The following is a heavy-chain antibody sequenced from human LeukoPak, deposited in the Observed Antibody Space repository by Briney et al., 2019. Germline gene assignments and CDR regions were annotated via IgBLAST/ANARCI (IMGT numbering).Heavy chain of an antibody. J-gene: IGHJ4*02. CDR1: GFTFSSYS. D-gene: IGHD5-18*01. V-gene: IGHV3-21*01. CDR3: ARGRYSYFDY. Sequence: GGSLRLSCAASGFTFSSYSMNWVRQAPGKGLEWVSSISSSSGYIYYADSVKGRFTISRDNAKNSLYLQMNSLRAEDTAVYYCARGRYSYFDYWGQGTLVTVSS. CDR2: ISSSSGYI.